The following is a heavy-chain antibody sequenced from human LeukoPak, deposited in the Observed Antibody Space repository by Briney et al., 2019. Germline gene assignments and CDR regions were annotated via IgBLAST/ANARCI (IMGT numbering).Heavy chain of an antibody. D-gene: IGHD6-6*01. J-gene: IGHJ5*02. CDR1: GGSIKSPTSY. CDR2: VYHIGTT. V-gene: IGHV4-61*01. Sequence: PSETLSLTCTVSGGSIKSPTSYWSWLRQPPGKGLEWIGNVYHIGTTSYNSSLKSRVSISVDTSKNQFSLEMASVTPEDTALYYCARNTTSSPWFDPWGQGTLVIVSS. CDR3: ARNTTSSPWFDP.